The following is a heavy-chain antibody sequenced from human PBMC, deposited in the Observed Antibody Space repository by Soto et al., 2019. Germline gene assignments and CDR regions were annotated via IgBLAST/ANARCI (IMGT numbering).Heavy chain of an antibody. D-gene: IGHD4-17*01. Sequence: SGTLSLTCAISGGAISSEYWSWIRQPTGQDLEWIASIYYTGTTNYNPSLKSRVVISVDTSKNQFSLRLNSVTASDTPVYHCVRSVYGEFLYFDVWGRGTMVTVSS. V-gene: IGHV4-59*08. CDR3: VRSVYGEFLYFDV. CDR1: GGAISSEY. J-gene: IGHJ4*01. CDR2: IYYTGTT.